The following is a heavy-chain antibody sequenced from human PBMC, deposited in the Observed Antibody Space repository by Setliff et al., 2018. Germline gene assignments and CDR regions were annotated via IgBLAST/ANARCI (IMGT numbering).Heavy chain of an antibody. V-gene: IGHV5-51*01. D-gene: IGHD2-21*02. Sequence: PGESLKISCKVSGNGFTDLWIAWVRQTPGKGREWMGIIHPADYDTRYSPSLQGQVTFSADRSISTAHLQWDSLKASDTAMYYCARRGWGSSSGDCYSPKGCYYYYMDVWGKGTTVTVSS. J-gene: IGHJ6*03. CDR2: IHPADYDT. CDR3: ARRGWGSSSGDCYSPKGCYYYYMDV. CDR1: GNGFTDLW.